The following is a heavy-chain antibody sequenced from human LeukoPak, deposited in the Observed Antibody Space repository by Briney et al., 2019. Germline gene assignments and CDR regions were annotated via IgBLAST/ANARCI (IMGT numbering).Heavy chain of an antibody. Sequence: SGTLSLTCAVSGGSISSTNWWNWVRQPPGKGLEWIGEINHSGSTNYNPSLKSRVTISVDTSKNQFSLKLSSVTAADTAVYYCARGTAPWTYSKRKRSSGYSLRKMYYFDYWGQGTLVTVSS. CDR1: GGSISSTNW. D-gene: IGHD3-22*01. J-gene: IGHJ4*02. CDR3: ARGTAPWTYSKRKRSSGYSLRKMYYFDY. CDR2: INHSGST. V-gene: IGHV4-4*02.